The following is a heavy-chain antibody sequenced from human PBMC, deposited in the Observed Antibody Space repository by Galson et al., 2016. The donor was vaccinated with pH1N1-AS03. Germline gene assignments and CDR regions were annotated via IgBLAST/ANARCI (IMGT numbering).Heavy chain of an antibody. J-gene: IGHJ4*02. CDR2: FIPVFNTV. V-gene: IGHV1-69*05. CDR3: AGRQNGRHYDFWSAARGFDS. CDR1: GGTFSNYA. Sequence: SVKVSCKASGGTFSNYAISWVRQAPGQGLEWLGGFIPVFNTVKYEQKFQGRVTITTDESTSTAYMEVRSLRSEDTAVYYCAGRQNGRHYDFWSAARGFDSWGQGTLVTVSS. D-gene: IGHD3-3*01.